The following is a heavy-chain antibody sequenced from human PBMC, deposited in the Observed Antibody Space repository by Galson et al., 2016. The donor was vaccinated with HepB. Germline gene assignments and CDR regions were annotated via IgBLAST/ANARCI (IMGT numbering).Heavy chain of an antibody. CDR1: GYAFTRFG. D-gene: IGHD3-10*01. CDR3: ARDSVSYGSGSYSFDY. Sequence: SVKVSCKASGYAFTRFGISWVRQAPGQGLEWMGWISGYKGITNFAQKFQGRVTMTTDTSTSTAYMELRSLRSDDTAVYYCARDSVSYGSGSYSFDYWGQGTLVTVSS. J-gene: IGHJ4*02. V-gene: IGHV1-18*04. CDR2: ISGYKGIT.